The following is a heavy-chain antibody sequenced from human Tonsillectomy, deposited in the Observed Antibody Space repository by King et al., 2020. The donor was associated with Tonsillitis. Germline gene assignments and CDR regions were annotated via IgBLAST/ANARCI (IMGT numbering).Heavy chain of an antibody. CDR2: ISGSGGIP. CDR1: GFTFSSYA. Sequence: VQLVESGGVLVQTGGSLRLSCAASGFTFSSYAMSWVRQAPGKGLEWVSAISGSGGIPYYADSVTGRFTISRDNSKTKLYLQMNSLRAEDTAVYYCAKDLVVVTAIPGNYFDYWGQGTLVTVSS. D-gene: IGHD2-21*02. J-gene: IGHJ4*02. V-gene: IGHV3-23*04. CDR3: AKDLVVVTAIPGNYFDY.